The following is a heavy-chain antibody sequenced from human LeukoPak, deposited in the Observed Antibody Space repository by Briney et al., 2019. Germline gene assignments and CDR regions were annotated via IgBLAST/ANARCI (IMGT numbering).Heavy chain of an antibody. CDR3: AKDQILAVAGIFDY. J-gene: IGHJ4*02. CDR2: IRYDGSNN. D-gene: IGHD6-19*01. V-gene: IGHV3-30*02. CDR1: GFTFSSYG. Sequence: GGSLRLSCAASGFTFSSYGMHWVRQAPGKGLEWVAFIRYDGSNNYYADSVKGRFTISRDNSKNTLYLQMNSLRAEDAAVYYCAKDQILAVAGIFDYWGQGTLVTDSS.